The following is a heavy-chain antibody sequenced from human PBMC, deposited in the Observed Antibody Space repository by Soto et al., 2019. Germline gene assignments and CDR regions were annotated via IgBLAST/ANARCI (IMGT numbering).Heavy chain of an antibody. V-gene: IGHV3-30-3*01. CDR1: GFTFSSYA. Sequence: QVQLVESGGGVVQPGRSLRLSCAASGFTFSSYAMHWVRQAPGKGLEWVAVISYDGSNKYYADSVKGRFTISRDNSKNTLYLQINSLRAEDTAVYYCATVPSSSRRAHFDYWGQGTLVTVSS. J-gene: IGHJ4*02. D-gene: IGHD3-10*01. CDR3: ATVPSSSRRAHFDY. CDR2: ISYDGSNK.